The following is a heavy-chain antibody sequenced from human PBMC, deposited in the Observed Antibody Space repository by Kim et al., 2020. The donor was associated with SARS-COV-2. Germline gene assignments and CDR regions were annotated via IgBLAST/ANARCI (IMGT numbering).Heavy chain of an antibody. D-gene: IGHD1-26*01. CDR3: AKDWAGAIDY. CDR1: GFSFSIYA. V-gene: IGHV3-23*01. Sequence: GGSLRLSCATSGFSFSIYAMSWVRQAPGKGLEWVSAISASGDRTYYADSVKGRFTISRDNSKSMFYLQMSSLRAEDTAIYYCAKDWAGAIDYWGHGTLVTVSS. CDR2: ISASGDRT. J-gene: IGHJ4*01.